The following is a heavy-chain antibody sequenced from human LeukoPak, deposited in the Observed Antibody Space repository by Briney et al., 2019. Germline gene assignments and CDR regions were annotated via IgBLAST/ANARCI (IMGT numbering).Heavy chain of an antibody. Sequence: GGSLGLSCAASGFTFSSYSMNWVRQAPGKGLEWVSSISSSSSYIYYADSVKGRFTISRDNAENSLYLQMNSLRAEDTAVYYCARDHHRRLYDSQARDTFDIWGQGTMVTVSS. V-gene: IGHV3-21*01. CDR1: GFTFSSYS. J-gene: IGHJ3*02. D-gene: IGHD3-22*01. CDR2: ISSSSSYI. CDR3: ARDHHRRLYDSQARDTFDI.